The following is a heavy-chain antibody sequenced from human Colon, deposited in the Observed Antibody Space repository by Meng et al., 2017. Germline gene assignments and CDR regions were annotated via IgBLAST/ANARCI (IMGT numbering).Heavy chain of an antibody. D-gene: IGHD1-14*01. CDR3: ARDRVPGKY. J-gene: IGHJ4*02. CDR1: GASIIGLNW. V-gene: IGHV4-59*11. CDR2: IYYSGTT. Sequence: QVHLQESGPGLVKPSGTLSLTCTVSGASIIGLNWWTWVRQTPGKGLEWIGCIYYSGTTNYNPSLKSRVTISVDTSKNQFSLKLSSVTPADTAVYFCARDRVPGKYWGQGTLVTVSS.